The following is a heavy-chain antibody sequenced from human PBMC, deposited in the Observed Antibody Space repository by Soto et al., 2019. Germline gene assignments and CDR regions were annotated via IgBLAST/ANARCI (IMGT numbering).Heavy chain of an antibody. CDR2: IYHSGST. CDR1: GGSMSGNNW. J-gene: IGHJ5*02. Sequence: SETLSRTCAVSGGSMSGNNWWSWVGEPPGKGLEWIGGIYHSGSTNYNPYLKSRVTISVDKPQNQFSLKLSSVTAADTATYYCAKKQWVVPNWFHPWGQGALVTVSS. V-gene: IGHV4-4*02. CDR3: AKKQWVVPNWFHP. D-gene: IGHD6-19*01.